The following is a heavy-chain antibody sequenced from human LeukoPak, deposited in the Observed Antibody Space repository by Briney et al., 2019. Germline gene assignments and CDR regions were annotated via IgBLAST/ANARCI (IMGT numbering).Heavy chain of an antibody. V-gene: IGHV1-69*13. CDR2: IIPIFGTA. D-gene: IGHD2-21*01. CDR3: AREYCGGDCYPDY. CDR1: GGTFNGFT. Sequence: GASVKVSCKASGGTFNGFTISWVRQAPGQGLEWMGGIIPIFGTANYAQKFQGRVTITADESTSTAYMELSSLRSEDTAVYYCAREYCGGDCYPDYWGQGTLVTVSS. J-gene: IGHJ4*02.